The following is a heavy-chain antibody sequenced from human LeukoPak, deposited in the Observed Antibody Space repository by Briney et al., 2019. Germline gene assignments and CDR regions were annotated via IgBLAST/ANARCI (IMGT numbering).Heavy chain of an antibody. CDR3: ARGRGTTVTASMDV. CDR1: GFSFSSYA. D-gene: IGHD4-17*01. Sequence: GGPLRLSCAASGFSFSSYAMHWVRQAPGKGLEYVSGITSRGTDTSYANSVKGRFTISRDNSKNTLYLQMGSLRVEDMAVYYCARGRGTTVTASMDVWGQGTTVTVSS. J-gene: IGHJ6*02. CDR2: ITSRGTDT. V-gene: IGHV3-64*01.